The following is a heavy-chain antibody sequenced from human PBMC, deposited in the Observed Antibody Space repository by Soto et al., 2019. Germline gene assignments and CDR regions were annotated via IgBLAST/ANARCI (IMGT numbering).Heavy chain of an antibody. Sequence: GGSLRLSCAASGFTFSSYTMHWVRQAPGKGLEWVAVISYDGSNKYYADSVKGRFTISRDNSKNTLYLQMNSLRAEDTAVYYCARGITIFGVVTLDGYYYGMDVWGQRTTVTVSS. CDR1: GFTFSSYT. V-gene: IGHV3-30-3*01. CDR3: ARGITIFGVVTLDGYYYGMDV. CDR2: ISYDGSNK. J-gene: IGHJ6*02. D-gene: IGHD3-3*01.